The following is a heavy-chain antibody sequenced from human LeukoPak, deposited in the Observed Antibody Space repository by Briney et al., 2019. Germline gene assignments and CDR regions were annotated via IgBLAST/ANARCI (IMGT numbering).Heavy chain of an antibody. V-gene: IGHV3-74*01. D-gene: IGHD3-10*01. J-gene: IGHJ6*02. CDR3: ARAEELLLWFGELLSSHYYGMDV. CDR2: INGDGSGT. Sequence: PGGALRLSCAASGFTFSIYWMHWVRQAPGKGLVWVSRINGDGSGTSYADSVKGRFTISRDNAKNTLYLQMNSLRAEDTAVYYCARAEELLLWFGELLSSHYYGMDVWGQGTTVTVSS. CDR1: GFTFSIYW.